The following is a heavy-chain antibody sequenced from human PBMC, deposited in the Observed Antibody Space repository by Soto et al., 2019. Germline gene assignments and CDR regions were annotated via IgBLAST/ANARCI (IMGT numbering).Heavy chain of an antibody. V-gene: IGHV3-23*01. Sequence: EVQVLESGGGLVQPGGSLRLSCAASGFTFSTYPMTWVRQAPGKGLEWVSALSGKSGTTYVADSVKGRITISRDNSRNSVYLQISSLRAEDTALYSCAKGSNFTIFSPDDYWGQGTLVTVSS. CDR3: AKGSNFTIFSPDDY. CDR2: LSGKSGTT. D-gene: IGHD3-3*01. J-gene: IGHJ4*02. CDR1: GFTFSTYP.